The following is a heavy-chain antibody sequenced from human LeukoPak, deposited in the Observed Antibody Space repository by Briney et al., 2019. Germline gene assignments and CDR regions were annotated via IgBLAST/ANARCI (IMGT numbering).Heavy chain of an antibody. J-gene: IGHJ6*02. CDR2: IYYSGST. CDR3: ARGPGELVSSHYYYYYGMDV. CDR1: GGSISSYY. D-gene: IGHD3-9*01. Sequence: SETLSLTCTVSGGSISSYYCSWIRQPPGKGLEWIGYIYYSGSTNYNPSLKSRVTISVDTSKNQFSLKLSSVTAADTAVYYCARGPGELVSSHYYYYYGMDVWGQGTTVTVSS. V-gene: IGHV4-59*01.